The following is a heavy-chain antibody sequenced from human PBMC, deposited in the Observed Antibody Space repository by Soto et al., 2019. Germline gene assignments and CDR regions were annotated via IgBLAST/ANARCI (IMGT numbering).Heavy chain of an antibody. CDR1: GGSISSYY. CDR2: IYYSGST. V-gene: IGHV4-59*01. CDR3: ARTLYYYGMDV. J-gene: IGHJ6*02. Sequence: QVQLQESGPGLVKPSETLSLTCTVSGGSISSYYWSWIRQPPGKGLEWIGYIYYSGSTIYNPSLKSRVTISVDTSKNQFSLKLSSVTAADTAVYYCARTLYYYGMDVWGQGTTVTVSS.